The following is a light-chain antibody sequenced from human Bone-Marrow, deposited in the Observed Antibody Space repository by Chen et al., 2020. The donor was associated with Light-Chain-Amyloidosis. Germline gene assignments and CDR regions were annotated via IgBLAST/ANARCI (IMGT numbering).Light chain of an antibody. Sequence: PGERATLSCRASQSAASDYVAWYQQKPGQAPRLLIYDASSRAPGIPDRFSGSESGIDFTLTISRVEPEDLAVYYCEQYGSSPVTFGQGTKVEIK. CDR1: QSAASDY. J-gene: IGKJ1*01. CDR3: EQYGSSPVT. CDR2: DAS. V-gene: IGKV3-20*01.